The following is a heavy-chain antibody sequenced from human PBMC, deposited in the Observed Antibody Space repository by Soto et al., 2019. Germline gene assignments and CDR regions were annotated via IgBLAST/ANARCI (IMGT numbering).Heavy chain of an antibody. J-gene: IGHJ6*02. CDR1: GYTFSNYG. D-gene: IGHD6-19*01. Sequence: QVQLVQSGAEVKKPGASVTVSCKTSGYTFSNYGINWVRQAPGQGLEWTGWISGYNGNTNYAQTVQGRVTMTTDPSTGTVYMELRSLKSDDTAIYYCSRFIMVGGWFDPNYYHGMDVWCQGTTVTVSS. CDR3: SRFIMVGGWFDPNYYHGMDV. CDR2: ISGYNGNT. V-gene: IGHV1-18*01.